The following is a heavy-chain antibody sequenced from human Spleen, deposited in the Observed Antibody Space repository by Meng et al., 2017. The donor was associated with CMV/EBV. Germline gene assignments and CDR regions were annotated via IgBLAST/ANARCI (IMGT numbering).Heavy chain of an antibody. D-gene: IGHD5-12*01. CDR1: GGSISSSSYY. Sequence: SETLSLTCTVSGGSISSSSYYWGWIRQPPGKGLEWIGNIYYSWSPYYNPSLKSRVTISVDTSKNQFSLKLTSVTAADTAVFYCARARGGYSGYDASPYFDYWGQGMLVTVSS. J-gene: IGHJ4*02. V-gene: IGHV4-39*07. CDR2: IYYSWSP. CDR3: ARARGGYSGYDASPYFDY.